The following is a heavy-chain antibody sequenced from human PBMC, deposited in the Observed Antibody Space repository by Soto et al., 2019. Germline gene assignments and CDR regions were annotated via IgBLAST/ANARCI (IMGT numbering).Heavy chain of an antibody. CDR3: ARARLVLPFDY. CDR1: GFSFTDYY. V-gene: IGHV3-11*01. J-gene: IGHJ4*02. Sequence: VGSLRLSCAASGFSFTDYYMTWIRQPPGKGLEWISYISISGTTIFYADSVKGRFTISRDNAKNSLYLQMNSLRAEDTAVYYCARARLVLPFDYWGQGTRVTVSS. CDR2: ISISGTTI. D-gene: IGHD6-19*01.